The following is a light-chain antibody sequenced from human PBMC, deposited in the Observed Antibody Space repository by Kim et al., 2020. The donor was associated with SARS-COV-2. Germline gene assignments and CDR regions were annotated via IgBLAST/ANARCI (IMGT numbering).Light chain of an antibody. CDR3: SSYTSSNSWV. V-gene: IGLV2-14*04. J-gene: IGLJ3*02. CDR2: DVS. CDR1: SSDVGDYDF. Sequence: GQSITIFCSGTSSDVGDYDFVSWYQQYSGKAPKLMIYDVSKRPSGVSNRFFGSKSGNTASLTISGLQAEDEADYYCSSYTSSNSWVFGGGTQLTVL.